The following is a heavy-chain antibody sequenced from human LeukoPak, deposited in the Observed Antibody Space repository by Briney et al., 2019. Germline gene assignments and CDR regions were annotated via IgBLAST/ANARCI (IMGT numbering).Heavy chain of an antibody. J-gene: IGHJ5*02. V-gene: IGHV4-34*01. CDR3: ARRRKDLNWFDP. CDR1: GGSFSGYY. Sequence: PSETLSLTCAVYGGSFSGYYWSWIRQPPGKGLEWIGEINHSGSTNCNPSLKSRVTISVDTSKNQFSLKLSSVTAADTAVYYCARRRKDLNWFDPWGQGTLVTVSS. CDR2: INHSGST.